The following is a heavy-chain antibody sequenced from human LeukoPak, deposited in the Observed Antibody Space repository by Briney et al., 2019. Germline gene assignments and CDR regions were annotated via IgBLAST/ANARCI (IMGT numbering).Heavy chain of an antibody. CDR1: GGSFSGYY. J-gene: IGHJ4*02. CDR3: ARHSGPSFDY. D-gene: IGHD7-27*01. Sequence: KSSETLSLTCAVYGGSFSGYYWSWIRQPPGKGLEWIGEINHSGSTNYNPSLKSRVTISVDTSKNQFSLKLSSVTAADTAVYYCARHSGPSFDYWGQETLVTVSS. V-gene: IGHV4-34*01. CDR2: INHSGST.